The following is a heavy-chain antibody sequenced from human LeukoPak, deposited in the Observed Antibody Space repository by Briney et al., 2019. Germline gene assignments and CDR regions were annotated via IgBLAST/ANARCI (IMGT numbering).Heavy chain of an antibody. CDR1: GFTFHDYA. J-gene: IGHJ6*03. CDR2: INSDGSST. V-gene: IGHV3-74*01. CDR3: AKGSKAVLFTRDHYMDV. D-gene: IGHD6-19*01. Sequence: PGRSLRLSCAASGFTFHDYAMHWVRQAPGKGLVWVSRINSDGSSTSYADSVRGRFTISRDNSKNTLYLQMNSLRAEDTAVYFCAKGSKAVLFTRDHYMDVWGKGTTVTISS.